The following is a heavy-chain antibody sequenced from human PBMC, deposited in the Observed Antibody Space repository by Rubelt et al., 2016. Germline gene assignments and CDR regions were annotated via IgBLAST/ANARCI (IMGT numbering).Heavy chain of an antibody. CDR3: AKDVEGGYGYFDY. V-gene: IGHV1-2*06. J-gene: IGHJ4*02. D-gene: IGHD5-12*01. CDR1: GYTFIGYY. CDR2: INPNNGVT. Sequence: QVQLVQSGAEVKKPGASVKVSCKTSGYTFIGYYMHWVRQAPGQGLEWMGRINPNNGVTKYAQKFQGRVPMTRDTSISTVYMDLGSISSDDTAVYYCAKDVEGGYGYFDYWGQGTLVTVSS.